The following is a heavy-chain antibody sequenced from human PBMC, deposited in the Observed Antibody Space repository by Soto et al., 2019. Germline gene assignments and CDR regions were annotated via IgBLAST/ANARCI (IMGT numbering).Heavy chain of an antibody. CDR1: GFTFSSYS. Sequence: GGSLRLSCAASGFTFSSYSMNWVRQAPGKGLEWVSYISSSSSTIYYADSVKGRFTISRDNAKNSLYLQMNSLRAEDTAVYYCARDPREQLVGPCGYWGQGTLVTVSS. CDR2: ISSSSSTI. CDR3: ARDPREQLVGPCGY. V-gene: IGHV3-48*01. J-gene: IGHJ4*02. D-gene: IGHD6-6*01.